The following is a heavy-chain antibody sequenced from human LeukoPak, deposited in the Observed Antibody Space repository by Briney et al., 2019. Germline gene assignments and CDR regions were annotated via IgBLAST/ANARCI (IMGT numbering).Heavy chain of an antibody. V-gene: IGHV3-23*01. J-gene: IGHJ4*02. CDR3: ARGRVGATTYFDY. CDR1: GFTFSSYA. Sequence: PGGSLRLSCAASGFTFSSYAMSWVRQAPGKGLEWVSAISGSGGSTYYADSVKGRFTISRDNSKNTLYLQMNSLRAEDTAVYYCARGRVGATTYFDYWGQGTLVTVSS. D-gene: IGHD1-26*01. CDR2: ISGSGGST.